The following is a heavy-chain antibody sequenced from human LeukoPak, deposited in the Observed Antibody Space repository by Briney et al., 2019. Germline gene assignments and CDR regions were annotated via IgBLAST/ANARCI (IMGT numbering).Heavy chain of an antibody. J-gene: IGHJ6*02. CDR3: ARGNNYPPEYYYYYYGMDV. Sequence: ASVNVSCKASGGTFSSYAISWVRQAPGQGLEWMGGIIPIFGTANYAQKFQGRVTITADESTSTAYMELSSLRSEDTAVYYCARGNNYPPEYYYYYYGMDVWGQGTTVTVSS. CDR2: IIPIFGTA. D-gene: IGHD1-20*01. CDR1: GGTFSSYA. V-gene: IGHV1-69*13.